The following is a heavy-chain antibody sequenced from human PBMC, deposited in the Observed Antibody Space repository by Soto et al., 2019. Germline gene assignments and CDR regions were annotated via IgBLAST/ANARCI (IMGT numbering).Heavy chain of an antibody. CDR1: GFTFSLYW. D-gene: IGHD2-8*02. CDR3: ARSGSEVDY. J-gene: IGHJ4*02. CDR2: IKQDGSQK. Sequence: EVQLVESGGDLVQPGGSLRLSCAASGFTFSLYWMTWVRQAPGKGLEWVANIKQDGSQKNYVDSVKGRFTVSRDNAKHSLYLQMNSLRAEEAAMYYCARSGSEVDYWGQGTLVIVSS. V-gene: IGHV3-7*01.